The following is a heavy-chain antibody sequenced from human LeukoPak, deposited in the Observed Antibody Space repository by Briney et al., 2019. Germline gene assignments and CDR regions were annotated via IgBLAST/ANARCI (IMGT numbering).Heavy chain of an antibody. J-gene: IGHJ6*03. Sequence: SETLSLTCAVYGGSFSGYYWSWIRQPPGKGLEWIGEINHSGSTNYNPSLKSRVTMSVGTSKNQFSLKLSSVTAADTAVYYCAREKGEQWLVYYYYMDVWGKGTTVTISS. D-gene: IGHD6-19*01. CDR3: AREKGEQWLVYYYYMDV. CDR1: GGSFSGYY. V-gene: IGHV4-34*01. CDR2: INHSGST.